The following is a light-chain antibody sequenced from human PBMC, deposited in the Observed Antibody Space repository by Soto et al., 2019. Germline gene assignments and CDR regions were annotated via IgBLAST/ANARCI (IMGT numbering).Light chain of an antibody. CDR2: GAS. Sequence: ETVLTQSPGTLSLSPGERVTLSCRTSQSVCSRCFAWYQQKPGQSPRLLIYGASTRATGIPDRFSGSGYETDFTITISRVEPEDVAVYYCQHYGTTPWTFGQGTKVASK. V-gene: IGKV3-20*01. CDR1: QSVCSRC. CDR3: QHYGTTPWT. J-gene: IGKJ1*01.